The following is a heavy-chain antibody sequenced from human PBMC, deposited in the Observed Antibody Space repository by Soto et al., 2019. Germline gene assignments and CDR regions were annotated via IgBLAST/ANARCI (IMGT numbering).Heavy chain of an antibody. CDR1: GYTFTSYG. Sequence: ASVKVSCKASGYTFTSYGISWVRQAPGQGLEWMGWISAYNGNTNYAQRFQGRVTITADKSTSTAYMELSSLRSEDTAVYYCARSITMVRGVNIFDYWGQGTLVTVSS. CDR2: ISAYNGNT. D-gene: IGHD3-10*01. J-gene: IGHJ4*02. CDR3: ARSITMVRGVNIFDY. V-gene: IGHV1-18*01.